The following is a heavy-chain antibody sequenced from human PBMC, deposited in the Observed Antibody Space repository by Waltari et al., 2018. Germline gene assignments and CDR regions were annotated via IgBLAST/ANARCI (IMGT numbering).Heavy chain of an antibody. D-gene: IGHD6-19*01. CDR3: ARGGSRGLGGWYPDDY. CDR2: IYTSGST. CDR1: GGSISSYY. V-gene: IGHV4-4*07. Sequence: QVQLQESGPGLVKPSETLSLTCTVSGGSISSYYWSWIRQSAGKGLEWIGRIYTSGSTNYNPSLKSRVTMSVDTSKNKFSLKLSSVTAADTAVYYCARGGSRGLGGWYPDDYWGQGTLVTVSS. J-gene: IGHJ4*02.